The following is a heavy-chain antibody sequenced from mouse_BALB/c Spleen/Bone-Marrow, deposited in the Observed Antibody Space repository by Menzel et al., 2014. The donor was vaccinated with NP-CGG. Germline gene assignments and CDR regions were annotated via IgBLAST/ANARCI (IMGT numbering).Heavy chain of an antibody. V-gene: IGHV7-3*02. CDR1: GFTFTDYY. CDR3: ARFPMDY. CDR2: IRNKAYGYTT. J-gene: IGHJ4*01. Sequence: EVKLMESGGGLVQPGGSLRLSCTTSGFTFTDYYMSWVRQPPGKALEWLAFIRNKAYGYTTEYSASVRGRFTISRDNSQSILHLQMNTLRAEDSATYYCARFPMDYWGQGTSVTVSS.